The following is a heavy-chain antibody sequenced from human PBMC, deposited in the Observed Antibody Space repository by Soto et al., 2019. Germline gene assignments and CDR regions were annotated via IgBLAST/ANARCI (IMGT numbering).Heavy chain of an antibody. Sequence: SETLSLTCTVSGASISTNHHNWAWVRQPPGKGLEWVGNIHYRGDTYFNPSLGSRLSMSVDTSKNQFSLKLTSVTAADTAVYYCARLPTGYPNWFDPWGQGTLVTVSS. J-gene: IGHJ5*02. CDR2: IHYRGDT. D-gene: IGHD3-9*01. CDR1: GASISTNHHN. CDR3: ARLPTGYPNWFDP. V-gene: IGHV4-39*01.